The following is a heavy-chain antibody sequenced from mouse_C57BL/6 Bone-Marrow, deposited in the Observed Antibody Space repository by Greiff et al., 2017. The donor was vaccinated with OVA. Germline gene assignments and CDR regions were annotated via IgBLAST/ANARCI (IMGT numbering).Heavy chain of an antibody. V-gene: IGHV5-12*01. J-gene: IGHJ1*03. D-gene: IGHD1-1*01. Sequence: EVQLVESGGGLVQPGGSLKLSCAASGFTFSDYYMYWVRQTPEKRLEWVAYISNGGGSTYYPDTVKGRFTISRDNAKNTLYLQMSRLKSEDTAMYYCARRDYGSRYWYFDVWGTGTTVTVSS. CDR1: GFTFSDYY. CDR3: ARRDYGSRYWYFDV. CDR2: ISNGGGST.